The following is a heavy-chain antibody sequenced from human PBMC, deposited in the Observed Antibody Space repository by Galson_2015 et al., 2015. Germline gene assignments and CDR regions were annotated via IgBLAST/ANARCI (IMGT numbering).Heavy chain of an antibody. V-gene: IGHV3-15*01. J-gene: IGHJ4*02. D-gene: IGHD2-21*02. Sequence: SLRLSCATSGFTFSNAWMNWVRQAPGNGLEWIGRIKSAANGGTIDYAVPVKGRFTISRDDSKNTVFLQMNSLKTEDTAVYYCAPSHARCGGDCYPYRGQGTLVTVSS. CDR3: APSHARCGGDCYPY. CDR2: IKSAANGGTI. CDR1: GFTFSNAW.